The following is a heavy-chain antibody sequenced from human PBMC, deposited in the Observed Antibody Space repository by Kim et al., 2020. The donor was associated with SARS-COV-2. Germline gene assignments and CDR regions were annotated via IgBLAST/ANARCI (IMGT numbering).Heavy chain of an antibody. CDR2: IQFDGNDI. D-gene: IGHD4-17*01. V-gene: IGHV3-30*04. CDR1: GFTFSNYA. J-gene: IGHJ4*02. Sequence: GGSLRLSCAASGFTFSNYAMHWVRQPPGKGLQWMEVIQFDGNDIHYADFVKGQFTISRDNSKNILFLEMKSLRGDDTAVYFCARGDGPGNWLIDYWGQGTLVTVSS. CDR3: ARGDGPGNWLIDY.